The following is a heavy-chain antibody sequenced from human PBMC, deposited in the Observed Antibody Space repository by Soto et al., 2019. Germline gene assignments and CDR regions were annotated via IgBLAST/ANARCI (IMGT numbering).Heavy chain of an antibody. J-gene: IGHJ6*04. V-gene: IGHV4-4*02. D-gene: IGHD6-25*01. CDR2: IYHSGST. CDR3: ARDGGEQRLRGYSSYGMDV. CDR1: GGSISSSNW. Sequence: SETLSLTCAVSGGSISSSNWWSWVRQPPGKGLEWIGEIYHSGSTNYNPSLKSRVTISVDKSKNQFSLKLSSVTAADTAVYYCARDGGEQRLRGYSSYGMDVWAKGTTFTVPS.